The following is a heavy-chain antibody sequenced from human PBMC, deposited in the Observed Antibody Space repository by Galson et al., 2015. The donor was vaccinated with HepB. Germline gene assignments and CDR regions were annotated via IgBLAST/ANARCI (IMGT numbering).Heavy chain of an antibody. CDR2: ISSSSSTI. V-gene: IGHV3-48*01. D-gene: IGHD3-22*01. J-gene: IGHJ5*02. CDR3: ARDQSGSCYYGRWFDP. Sequence: SLRLSCAASGFTFSSYAMSWVRQAPGKGLEWVSYISSSSSTIYYADSVKGRFTISRDNAKNSLYLQMNSLRAEDTAVYYCARDQSGSCYYGRWFDPWGPGTLVTLSS. CDR1: GFTFSSYA.